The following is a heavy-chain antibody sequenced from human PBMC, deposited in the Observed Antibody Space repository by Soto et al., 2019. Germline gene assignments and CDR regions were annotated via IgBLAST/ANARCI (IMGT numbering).Heavy chain of an antibody. D-gene: IGHD5-12*01. J-gene: IGHJ6*02. Sequence: ESVGGLIQPGGSLRLACAASGFTVSSNSMSWVLQAPGKGLEWVSVIYSGGSTYYADSVKGRFTISRDNSKITLYLQMNSLRAEDTAVYYCARDRLRFGMDVWGQGTTVTVAS. CDR1: GFTVSSNS. CDR3: ARDRLRFGMDV. CDR2: IYSGGST. V-gene: IGHV3-53*01.